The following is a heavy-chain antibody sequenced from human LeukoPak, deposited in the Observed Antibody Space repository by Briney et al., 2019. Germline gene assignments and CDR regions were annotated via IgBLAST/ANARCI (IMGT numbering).Heavy chain of an antibody. J-gene: IGHJ4*02. CDR1: GFTFSTYW. Sequence: GGSLRLSCAASGFTFSTYWVTWVRQAPGKGLEWVANINEDGSEKYYVDSVKGRFTISRDNSKNSLYLQMNSLRAEDTAVYFCAREKYYYDKSGYYYWGQGTLVTVSS. CDR3: AREKYYYDKSGYYY. CDR2: INEDGSEK. D-gene: IGHD3-22*01. V-gene: IGHV3-7*01.